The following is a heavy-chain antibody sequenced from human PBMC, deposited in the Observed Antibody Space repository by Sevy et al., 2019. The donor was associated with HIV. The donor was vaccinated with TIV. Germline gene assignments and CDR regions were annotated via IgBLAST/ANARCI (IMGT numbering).Heavy chain of an antibody. CDR2: ISSSSSYI. D-gene: IGHD3-10*01. V-gene: IGHV3-21*01. J-gene: IGHJ6*02. CDR3: AREGDTCKRGGMVV. CDR1: GFTFSSYS. Sequence: GGSLRLSCAASGFTFSSYSMNWVRQAPGKGLEWVSSISSSSSYIYYADSVRGRFTISRDNAKNSLYLQMNSLRAEDTAVYYCAREGDTCKRGGMVVWGQGTTVTVSS.